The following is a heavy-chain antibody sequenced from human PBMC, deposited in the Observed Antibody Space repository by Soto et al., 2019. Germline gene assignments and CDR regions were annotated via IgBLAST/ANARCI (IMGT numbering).Heavy chain of an antibody. D-gene: IGHD2-2*01. CDR2: IIPIFGTA. CDR3: ARSGIVVVPAAKLYGVDV. J-gene: IGHJ6*02. CDR1: GGTFSSYA. V-gene: IGHV1-69*13. Sequence: ASVKVSCKASGGTFSSYAISWVRQAPGQGLEWMGGIIPIFGTANYAQKFQGRVTITADESTSTAYMELSSLRSEDTAVYYCARSGIVVVPAAKLYGVDVWGQGTTVTVSS.